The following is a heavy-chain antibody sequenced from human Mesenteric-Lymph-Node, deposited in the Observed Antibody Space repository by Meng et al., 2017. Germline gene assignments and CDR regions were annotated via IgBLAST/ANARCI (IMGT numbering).Heavy chain of an antibody. V-gene: IGHV3-23*01. CDR3: AKRYLDEYYDILTGYLKGYYFDY. CDR1: GFTFSSYA. CDR2: ISGSGGST. D-gene: IGHD3-9*01. J-gene: IGHJ4*02. Sequence: GGSLRLSCAASGFTFSSYAMSWVRQAPGKGLEWVSAISGSGGSTYCADSVKGRFTISRDNSKNTLYLQMNSLRAEDTAVYYCAKRYLDEYYDILTGYLKGYYFDYWGQGTLVTVSS.